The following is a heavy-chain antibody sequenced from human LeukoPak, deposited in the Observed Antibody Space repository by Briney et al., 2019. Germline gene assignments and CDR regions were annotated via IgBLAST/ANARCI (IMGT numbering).Heavy chain of an antibody. CDR2: IYTSGST. CDR3: ARDHSSGWYDYYYGMDV. D-gene: IGHD6-19*01. CDR1: GGSFSGYY. Sequence: PSETLSLTCAVYGGSFSGYYWSWIRQPAGKGLEWIGRIYTSGSTNYNPSLKSRVTMSVDTSKNQFSLKLSSVTAADTAVYYCARDHSSGWYDYYYGMDVWGQGTTVTVSS. V-gene: IGHV4-4*07. J-gene: IGHJ6*02.